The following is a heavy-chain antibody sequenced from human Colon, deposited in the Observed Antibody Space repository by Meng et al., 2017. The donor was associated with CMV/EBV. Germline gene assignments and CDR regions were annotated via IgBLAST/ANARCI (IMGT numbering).Heavy chain of an antibody. V-gene: IGHV3-53*01. Sequence: GESLKISCAASGFTVSSNYMSWVRQAPGKGLEWASVIYSGGSTYYADSVKGRFTISRDNSKDTLYLQMNSLRAEDTAVYYCARLGVPNYFDYWGQGTLVTVSS. CDR3: ARLGVPNYFDY. D-gene: IGHD3-16*01. CDR2: IYSGGST. J-gene: IGHJ4*02. CDR1: GFTVSSNY.